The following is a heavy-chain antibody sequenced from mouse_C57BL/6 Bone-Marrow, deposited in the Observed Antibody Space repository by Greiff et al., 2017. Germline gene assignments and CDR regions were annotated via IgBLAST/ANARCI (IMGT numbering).Heavy chain of an antibody. CDR2: IDPEDGEP. V-gene: IGHV14-2*01. J-gene: IGHJ1*03. Sequence: EVQLQQSGAELVKPGASVKLSCTASGFNIKDSYMHWVKKRTEQGLEGIGRIDPEDGEPKYPPNFQGKAPITADTSSNTAYLQLSSLTSEDTAVYYCARNWGYWYFDVWGTGTTVTVSS. D-gene: IGHD4-1*01. CDR3: ARNWGYWYFDV. CDR1: GFNIKDSY.